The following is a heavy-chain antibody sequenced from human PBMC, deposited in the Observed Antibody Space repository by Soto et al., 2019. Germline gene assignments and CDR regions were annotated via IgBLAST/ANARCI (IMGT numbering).Heavy chain of an antibody. D-gene: IGHD4-17*01. V-gene: IGHV4-30-4*01. CDR1: GGSISSGAYY. CDR2: SYYSGST. Sequence: QVQLQESGPGLVKPSQTLSLTCTVSGGSISSGAYYWSWVRQPPGKGLEWIGYSYYSGSTYYNPSLKSRVTISVDTSKNQFSLKLSSVTATDTAVYYWARDNYGDTYYFDYWGQGTLVTVSS. CDR3: ARDNYGDTYYFDY. J-gene: IGHJ4*02.